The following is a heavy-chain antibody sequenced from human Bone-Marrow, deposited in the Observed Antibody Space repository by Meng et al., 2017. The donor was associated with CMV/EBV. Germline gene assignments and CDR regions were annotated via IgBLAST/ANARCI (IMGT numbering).Heavy chain of an antibody. CDR1: GFTFSSYA. V-gene: IGHV3-30*04. J-gene: IGHJ6*01. D-gene: IGHD5-12*01. CDR2: ISYDGSNK. Sequence: GESLKISCAASGFTFSSYAMHWVRQAPGKGLEWVAVISYDGSNKYYADSVKGRFTISRDNSKLTLYQQINRVRPEDTAVYYRESCGCGMDVWGQGTTVTVSS. CDR3: ESCGCGMDV.